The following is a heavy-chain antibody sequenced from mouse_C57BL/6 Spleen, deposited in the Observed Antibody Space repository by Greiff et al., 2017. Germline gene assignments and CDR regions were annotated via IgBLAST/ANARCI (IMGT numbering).Heavy chain of an antibody. CDR2: IYPGDGDT. J-gene: IGHJ2*01. CDR1: GYAFSSSW. Sequence: QVQLQQSGPELVKPGASVKISCKASGYAFSSSWMNWVKQRPGKGLEWIGRIYPGDGDTNYNGKFKGKATLTADKSSSTAYMQLSSLTSEDSAVYFCARGLTTVVATDFDYWGQGTTLTVSS. CDR3: ARGLTTVVATDFDY. V-gene: IGHV1-82*01. D-gene: IGHD1-1*01.